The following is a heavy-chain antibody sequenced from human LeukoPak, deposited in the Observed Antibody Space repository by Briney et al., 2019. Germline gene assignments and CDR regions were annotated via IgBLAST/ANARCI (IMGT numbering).Heavy chain of an antibody. Sequence: TSVKVSCKASGGTFSSYTISWVRQAPGQGLEWMGRIIPILGIANYAQKFQGRVTITADKSTSTAYMELSSLRSEDTAVYYCARDELPHSGYDYVGDYLFDYWGQGTLVTVSS. V-gene: IGHV1-69*04. J-gene: IGHJ4*02. CDR1: GGTFSSYT. D-gene: IGHD5-12*01. CDR2: IIPILGIA. CDR3: ARDELPHSGYDYVGDYLFDY.